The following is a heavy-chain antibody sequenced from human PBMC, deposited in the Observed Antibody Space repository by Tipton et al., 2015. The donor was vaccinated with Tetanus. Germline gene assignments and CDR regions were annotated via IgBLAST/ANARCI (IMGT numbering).Heavy chain of an antibody. CDR1: GGSISSGGYY. CDR2: IYYSGST. D-gene: IGHD2-21*02. J-gene: IGHJ4*02. Sequence: TLSLTCTVSGGSISSGGYYWSWIRQHPGKGLEWIGYIYYSGSTYYNPSLKSRVTISVDTSKNQFSLKLSSVTAADTAVYYCARAPGGRYCGGDCYSGAWYWGQGTLVTVSS. V-gene: IGHV4-31*03. CDR3: ARAPGGRYCGGDCYSGAWY.